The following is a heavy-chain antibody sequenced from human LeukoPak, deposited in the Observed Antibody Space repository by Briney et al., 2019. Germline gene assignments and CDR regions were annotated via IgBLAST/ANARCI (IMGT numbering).Heavy chain of an antibody. CDR3: AREGAYSTFDI. CDR1: GGFTVSSNY. CDR2: IYSGGST. D-gene: IGHD3-16*01. V-gene: IGHV3-53*01. Sequence: PGGSLRLSCAASGGFTVSSNYMSWVRQAPGKGLEWVSVIYSGGSTYSADSVKGRFTISRDNSKNTLYLQMNSLRVEDTAVYYCAREGAYSTFDIWGQGTMVTVSS. J-gene: IGHJ3*02.